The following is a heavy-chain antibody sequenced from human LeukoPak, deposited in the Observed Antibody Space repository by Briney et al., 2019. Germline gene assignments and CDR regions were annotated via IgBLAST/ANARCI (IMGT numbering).Heavy chain of an antibody. D-gene: IGHD1-26*01. V-gene: IGHV3-21*04. CDR2: ISYSGSYI. CDR3: VRDRGTYRPIDY. Sequence: PGGSLRLSCVASAFSLNTYNMNWVRQAPGKGLEWVSSISYSGSYIYYADSVKGRFTISRDNAQNSLYLQMNSLRADDTAVYYCVRDRGTYRPIDYWGQGTLAAVSS. CDR1: AFSLNTYN. J-gene: IGHJ4*02.